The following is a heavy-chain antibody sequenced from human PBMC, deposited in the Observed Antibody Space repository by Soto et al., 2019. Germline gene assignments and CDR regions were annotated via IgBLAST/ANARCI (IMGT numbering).Heavy chain of an antibody. Sequence: ASVKVSCKASGYTFTSYYMHWVRQAPGQGLEWMGIINPSGGSTSYAQKFQGRVTMTRDTSTSTVYMELSSLRSEDTAVYYCARKRPRWTYSGYLDYWGQGTLVTVSS. CDR2: INPSGGST. CDR1: GYTFTSYY. J-gene: IGHJ4*02. D-gene: IGHD5-12*01. CDR3: ARKRPRWTYSGYLDY. V-gene: IGHV1-46*01.